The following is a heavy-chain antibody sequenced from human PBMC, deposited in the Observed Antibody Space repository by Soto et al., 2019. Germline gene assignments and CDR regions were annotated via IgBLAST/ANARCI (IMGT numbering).Heavy chain of an antibody. CDR1: GYTFTSYG. D-gene: IGHD3-10*01. Sequence: ASVKVSCKASGYTFTSYGISWVRQAPGQGLEWMGWISAYNGNTNYAQKLQGRVTMTTDTSTSTAYTELRSLRSDDTAVYYCARDKGLWFGDPTPIDYWGQGTLVTVSS. CDR2: ISAYNGNT. V-gene: IGHV1-18*01. CDR3: ARDKGLWFGDPTPIDY. J-gene: IGHJ4*02.